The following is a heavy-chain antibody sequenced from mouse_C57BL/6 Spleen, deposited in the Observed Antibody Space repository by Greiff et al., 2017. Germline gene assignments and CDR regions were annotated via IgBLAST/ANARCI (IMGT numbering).Heavy chain of an antibody. V-gene: IGHV1-26*01. CDR2: INPNNGGT. J-gene: IGHJ3*01. CDR3: ARSYYSSLFAY. D-gene: IGHD2-5*01. CDR1: GYTFTDYY. Sequence: VQLQQSGPELVKPGASVKISCKASGYTFTDYYMNWVKQSHGKSLEWIGDINPNNGGTSYNQKFKGKATLTVDKSSSTAYMELRSLTSEDSAVYYCARSYYSSLFAYWGQGTLVTVSA.